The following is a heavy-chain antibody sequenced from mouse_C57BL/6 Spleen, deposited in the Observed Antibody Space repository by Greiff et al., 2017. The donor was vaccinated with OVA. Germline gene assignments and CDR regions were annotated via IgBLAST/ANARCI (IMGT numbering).Heavy chain of an antibody. CDR2: IDPSDSYT. D-gene: IGHD3-2*02. V-gene: IGHV1-50*01. CDR1: GYTFTSYW. J-gene: IGHJ4*01. Sequence: PLHHPFSYLLNPLSSVKLSCKASGYTFTSYWMQWVKQRPGQGLEWIGEIDPSDSYTNYNQKFKGKATLTVDTSSSTAYMQLSSLTSEDSAVYYCARRSSGSYAMDYWGQGTSVTVSS. CDR3: ARRSSGSYAMDY.